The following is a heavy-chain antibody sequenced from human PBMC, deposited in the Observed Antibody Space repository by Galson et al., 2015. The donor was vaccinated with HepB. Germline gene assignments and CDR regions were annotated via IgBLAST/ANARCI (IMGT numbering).Heavy chain of an antibody. CDR1: GFTVSSNY. CDR2: IYNDGTT. V-gene: IGHV3-66*01. J-gene: IGHJ4*02. D-gene: IGHD1-26*01. CDR3: ATWELLLYFDY. Sequence: SLRLSCAASGFTVSSNYMGWVRQAPGKGLEWGSLIYNDGTTYYADSVKGRFSISRDKSKNTLYLQMNSLRAEDTAVYYCATWELLLYFDYWGQGTLVTVSS.